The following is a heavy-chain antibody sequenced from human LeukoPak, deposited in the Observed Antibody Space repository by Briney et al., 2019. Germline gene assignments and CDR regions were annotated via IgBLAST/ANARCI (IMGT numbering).Heavy chain of an antibody. CDR1: GYTLTELS. V-gene: IGHV1-24*01. Sequence: ASVKVSCKVSGYTLTELSMHWVRQAPGKGLEWMGGFDPEDGETIYAQKFQGRVTMTEDTSTDTAYMEPSSLRSEDTAVYYCATEYYYDSSGYLNYYYGMDVWGQGTTVTVSS. CDR3: ATEYYYDSSGYLNYYYGMDV. J-gene: IGHJ6*02. CDR2: FDPEDGET. D-gene: IGHD3-22*01.